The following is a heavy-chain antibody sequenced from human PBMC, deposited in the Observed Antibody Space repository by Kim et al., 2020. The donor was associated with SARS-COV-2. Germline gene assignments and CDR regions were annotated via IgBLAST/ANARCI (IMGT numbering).Heavy chain of an antibody. CDR2: LNWNGGST. J-gene: IGHJ4*02. D-gene: IGHD3-10*01. V-gene: IGHV3-20*04. CDR3: ARSGVPPYGSGLWPPGY. Sequence: GGSLRLSCAASGFTFDDYGMSWVRQVPGKGLEWVSGLNWNGGSTGYADSVRGRFTISRDNAKNSLYLQMNSLRAEDTALYYCARSGVPPYGSGLWPPGYWGQGALVTVSS. CDR1: GFTFDDYG.